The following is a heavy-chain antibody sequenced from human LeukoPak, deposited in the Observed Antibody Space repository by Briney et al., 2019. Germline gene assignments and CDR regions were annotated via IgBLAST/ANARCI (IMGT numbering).Heavy chain of an antibody. V-gene: IGHV3-23*01. Sequence: GGSLRLSCAASGFTFNNYAMSWVRQAPGKGLEWVSAISGSGASTYYADSVKGRFTISRDNSKNTLYVQMNSLRAEDTAVYYCASAVVRAREIHWGQGTLVAVSS. CDR2: ISGSGAST. J-gene: IGHJ4*02. D-gene: IGHD3-10*01. CDR1: GFTFNNYA. CDR3: ASAVVRAREIH.